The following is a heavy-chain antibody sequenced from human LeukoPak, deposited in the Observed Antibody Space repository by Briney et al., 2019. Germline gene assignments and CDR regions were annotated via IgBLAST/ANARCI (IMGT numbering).Heavy chain of an antibody. D-gene: IGHD2-15*01. V-gene: IGHV4-39*01. CDR2: IYYSGST. CDR3: ARHTPGGAALGRFDP. CDR1: GGSISSSSYY. J-gene: IGHJ5*02. Sequence: SETLSLTCTVSGGSISSSSYYWGWIRQPPGKGLEWIGSIYYSGSTYYNPSLKSRVTISVDTSKNQFSLKLSSVTAADTAVYYCARHTPGGAALGRFDPWGQGTLVTVSS.